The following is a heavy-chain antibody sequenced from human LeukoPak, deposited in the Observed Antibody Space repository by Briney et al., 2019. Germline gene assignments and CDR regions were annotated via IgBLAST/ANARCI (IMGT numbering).Heavy chain of an antibody. Sequence: ASVKVSCKTSGYTFTNYYMHWVRQAPGQGLEWMGIINLGDGTTSYARKFQGRVTMTRDTSTSTVYMELSSLRSDDTDTAVYYCARHDLPGNSPFDYWGQGTLVTVSS. D-gene: IGHD4-23*01. CDR1: GYTFTNYY. CDR3: ARHDLPGNSPFDY. V-gene: IGHV1-46*01. J-gene: IGHJ4*02. CDR2: INLGDGTT.